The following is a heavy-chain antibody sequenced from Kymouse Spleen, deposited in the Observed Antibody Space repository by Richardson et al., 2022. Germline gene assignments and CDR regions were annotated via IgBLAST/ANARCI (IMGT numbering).Heavy chain of an antibody. CDR2: IWYDGSNK. D-gene: IGHD3-3*01. CDR3: ARDGIFGVVIDAFDI. CDR1: GFTFSSYG. V-gene: IGHV3-33*01. J-gene: IGHJ3*02. Sequence: QVQLVESGGGVVQPGRSLRLSCAASGFTFSSYGMHWVRQAPGKGLEWVAVIWYDGSNKYYADSVKGRFTISRDNSKNTLYLQMNSLRAEDTAVYYCARDGIFGVVIDAFDIWGQGTMVTVSS.